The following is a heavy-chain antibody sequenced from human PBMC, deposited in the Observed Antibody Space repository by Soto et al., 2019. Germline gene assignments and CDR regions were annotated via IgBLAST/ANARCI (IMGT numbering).Heavy chain of an antibody. CDR3: ARGGHVVVVTAALDY. Sequence: QVQLMQSGAEVKKPGASVKVSCKASGDTFTDYYIHWVRQAPGQGLEWMGTVNPSGGHTTYAQHFLGRVTMTTDTSPSTLYMELTSLTSDATAIYYCARGGHVVVVTAALDYWGQGTLVTVSS. CDR2: VNPSGGHT. V-gene: IGHV1-46*01. D-gene: IGHD2-21*02. J-gene: IGHJ4*02. CDR1: GDTFTDYY.